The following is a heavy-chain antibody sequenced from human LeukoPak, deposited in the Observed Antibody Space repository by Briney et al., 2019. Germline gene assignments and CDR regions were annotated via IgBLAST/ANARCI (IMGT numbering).Heavy chain of an antibody. CDR1: GGSISSGGYY. CDR2: SNHRGRT. V-gene: IGHV4-30-2*01. CDR3: ARVALAFDY. J-gene: IGHJ4*02. Sequence: PSQTLSLTCTVSGGSISSGGYYWNWIRQPPGKGLEWIGESNHRGRTNYNPSLKSRVTISVDTSKNQFSLRLSSVTAADTAVYYCARVALAFDYWGQGTLVTVSS. D-gene: IGHD6-13*01.